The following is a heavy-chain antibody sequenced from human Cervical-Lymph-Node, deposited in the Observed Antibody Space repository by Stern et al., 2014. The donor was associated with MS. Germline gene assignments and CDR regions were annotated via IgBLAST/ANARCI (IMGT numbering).Heavy chain of an antibody. D-gene: IGHD3-10*01. Sequence: VQLVESGGGVVQPGRSLRLSCVASGFTFSDYAMSWVRQAPGKGLEWVALTSYDGTNKYYADSVKARFTISRDNSKRTLSLLINSLRAEDTAVYYCARKVTGRHYFDYWGQGTLDTVSS. CDR3: ARKVTGRHYFDY. CDR2: TSYDGTNK. J-gene: IGHJ4*02. CDR1: GFTFSDYA. V-gene: IGHV3-30-3*01.